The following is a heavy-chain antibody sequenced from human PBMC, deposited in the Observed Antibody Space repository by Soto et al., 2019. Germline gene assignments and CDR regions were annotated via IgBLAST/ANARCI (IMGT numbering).Heavy chain of an antibody. J-gene: IGHJ6*02. D-gene: IGHD6-6*01. CDR1: GFTFDDYA. CDR2: ISGSSGST. CDR3: AKDINKLVSVYYYYGMDV. V-gene: IGHV3-23*01. Sequence: GGSLRLSCAASGFTFDDYAMHWVRQAPGKGLEWVSGISGSSGSTYYADSVKGRFTISRDNSKNTLYLQMNSLRAEDTAVYYCAKDINKLVSVYYYYGMDVWGQGTTVTVSS.